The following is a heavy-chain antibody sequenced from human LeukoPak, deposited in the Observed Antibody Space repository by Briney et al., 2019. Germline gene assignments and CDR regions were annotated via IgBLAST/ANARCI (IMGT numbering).Heavy chain of an antibody. V-gene: IGHV3-9*01. J-gene: IGHJ4*02. CDR2: ISWNSGSI. Sequence: GGSLRLSCAASGFTISSDSMNWVRQAPGKGLEWVSGISWNSGSIGYADSVKGRLTISRDNAKNSLYLQMNSLRAEDTALYYCAKDIGRSSSGPLDYWGQGTLVTVSS. CDR3: AKDIGRSSSGPLDY. D-gene: IGHD6-19*01. CDR1: GFTISSDS.